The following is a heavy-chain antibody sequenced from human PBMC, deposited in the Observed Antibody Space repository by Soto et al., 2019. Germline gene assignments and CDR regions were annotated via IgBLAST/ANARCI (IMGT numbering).Heavy chain of an antibody. CDR1: GGTFSSYA. CDR2: IIPIFGTA. Sequence: GASVKVSCKAPGGTFSSYAISWVRQAPGQGLEWMGGIIPIFGTANYAQKFQGRVTITADESTSTAYMELSSLRSEDTAVYDCARRESSGYYRYYYYGMDVWGQGTTVTVSS. J-gene: IGHJ6*02. D-gene: IGHD3-22*01. CDR3: ARRESSGYYRYYYYGMDV. V-gene: IGHV1-69*13.